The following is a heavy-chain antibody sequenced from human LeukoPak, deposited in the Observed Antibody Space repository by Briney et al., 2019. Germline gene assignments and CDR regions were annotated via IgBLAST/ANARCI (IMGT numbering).Heavy chain of an antibody. Sequence: PGGSLRLSCATSGFTLNNYVMSWLRQGPGKGQEWIGEINHSGSTNYNPSLKSRVTISVDTSKNQFSLKLSSVTAADTAVYYCARTPPGRYYYGSGSAFDYWGQGTLVTVSS. D-gene: IGHD3-10*01. V-gene: IGHV4-34*01. CDR2: INHSGST. CDR3: ARTPPGRYYYGSGSAFDY. J-gene: IGHJ4*02. CDR1: GFTLNNYV.